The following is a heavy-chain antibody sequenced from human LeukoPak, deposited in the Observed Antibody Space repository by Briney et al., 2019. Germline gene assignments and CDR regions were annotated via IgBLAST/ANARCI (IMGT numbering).Heavy chain of an antibody. CDR3: ARDRDLDAFDI. D-gene: IGHD5-24*01. CDR2: IYSGGST. V-gene: IGHV3-53*01. Sequence: GGSLRLSCAASGFTVSSNYISWVRQAPGKGLEWVSVIYSGGSTYYADSVKGRFTISRDNSKNTLYLQMNSLRAEDTAVYYCARDRDLDAFDIWGQGTMVTVSS. CDR1: GFTVSSNY. J-gene: IGHJ3*02.